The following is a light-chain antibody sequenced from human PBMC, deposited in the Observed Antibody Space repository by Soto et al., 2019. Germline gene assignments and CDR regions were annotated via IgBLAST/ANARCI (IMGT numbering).Light chain of an antibody. V-gene: IGKV1-5*03. CDR2: KAS. CDR1: QSSSSW. CDR3: QQYDSYPGT. Sequence: DIQMTQSPSTLSASVGDRVTSNCRASQSSSSWLAWYLQTPGKAPKLLIYKASTIESGGPSRFSGSGSGIVFTLTISSLHPDDFATYYCQQYDSYPGTCGQGTKVEIK. J-gene: IGKJ1*01.